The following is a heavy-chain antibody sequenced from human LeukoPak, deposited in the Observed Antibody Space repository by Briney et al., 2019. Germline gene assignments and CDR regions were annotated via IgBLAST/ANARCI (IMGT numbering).Heavy chain of an antibody. J-gene: IGHJ4*02. CDR1: GGSFSGYY. V-gene: IGHV4-34*01. Sequence: SETLSLTCAVSGGSFSGYYWTWIRQSPGKGLEWIGEIHYDGATSYTASLRSRVTISGDTSENQFSLRVISVTAADTAVYYCAVSGYYYYFDYWGQGTLVTVSS. CDR3: AVSGYYYYFDY. D-gene: IGHD3-22*01. CDR2: IHYDGAT.